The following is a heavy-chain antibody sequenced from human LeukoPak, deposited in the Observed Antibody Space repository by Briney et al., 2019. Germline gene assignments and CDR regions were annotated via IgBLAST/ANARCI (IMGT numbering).Heavy chain of an antibody. Sequence: PAGSLRLSCAASGFTFSSNWMSWVRQAPGKGLEWVANIKPEGREKYYVDSVKGRFTISRDNPKNSLYLQMNSLRAEDTAVYYCASPRGYCSGGSCPYYFDYWGQGTLVTVSS. D-gene: IGHD2-15*01. J-gene: IGHJ4*02. V-gene: IGHV3-7*01. CDR1: GFTFSSNW. CDR3: ASPRGYCSGGSCPYYFDY. CDR2: IKPEGREK.